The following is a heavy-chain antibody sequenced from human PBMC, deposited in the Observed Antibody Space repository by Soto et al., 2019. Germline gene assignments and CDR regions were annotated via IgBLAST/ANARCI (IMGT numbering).Heavy chain of an antibody. Sequence: QVQLVESGGGVVQPGRSLRHSCAASGFTFSSYGMHWVRQAPGKGLEWVAVISYDGSKEFYADSVKGRFTISRDNSKNTLYLQMNSLRAEDTAVYYCAKDLRLWSKDYYYYGMDVWGQGTTVTVSS. CDR3: AKDLRLWSKDYYYYGMDV. V-gene: IGHV3-30*18. J-gene: IGHJ6*02. D-gene: IGHD5-18*01. CDR1: GFTFSSYG. CDR2: ISYDGSKE.